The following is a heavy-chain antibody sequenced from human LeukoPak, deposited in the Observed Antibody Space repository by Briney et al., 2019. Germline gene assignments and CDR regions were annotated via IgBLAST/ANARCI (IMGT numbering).Heavy chain of an antibody. CDR3: AIQGGSDYYDSSGYPGSNAFDI. D-gene: IGHD3-22*01. Sequence: SETLSLTCTVSGGSISSSSYYWGWIRQPPGKGLEWIGSIYYSGSTYYNPSLKSRVTISVDTSKNQFSLKLSSVTAADTAVYYCAIQGGSDYYDSSGYPGSNAFDIWGQGTMVTVSS. V-gene: IGHV4-39*01. CDR2: IYYSGST. J-gene: IGHJ3*02. CDR1: GGSISSSSYY.